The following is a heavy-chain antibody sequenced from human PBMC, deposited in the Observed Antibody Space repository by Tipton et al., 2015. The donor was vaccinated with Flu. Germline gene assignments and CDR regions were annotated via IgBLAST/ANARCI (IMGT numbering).Heavy chain of an antibody. Sequence: GLVKPSETLTLTCSVSGGSLSSYYWNWIRQPPGKGLEWIGYVYYSGSTNYNPSLKSRVTMSLDTSKKHFSLRLTSVTAADTAVYYCVRDNFAFSRALDYWGQGLLVTVSS. J-gene: IGHJ4*02. D-gene: IGHD2/OR15-2a*01. CDR3: VRDNFAFSRALDY. CDR1: GGSLSSYY. CDR2: VYYSGST. V-gene: IGHV4-59*01.